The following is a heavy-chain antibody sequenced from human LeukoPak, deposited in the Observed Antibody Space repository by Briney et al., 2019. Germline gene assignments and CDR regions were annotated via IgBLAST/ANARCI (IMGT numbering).Heavy chain of an antibody. CDR1: GYTFTSYG. J-gene: IGHJ3*02. V-gene: IGHV1-46*01. Sequence: ASVKVSCKASGYTFTSYGISWVRQAPGQGLEWMGVINPSGGSTNYAQKFQGRVTMTRDTSTNTVYMELSSLRSEDTAVYYCARSLSWYDAFDIWGQGTLVTVSS. CDR2: INPSGGST. D-gene: IGHD2-15*01. CDR3: ARSLSWYDAFDI.